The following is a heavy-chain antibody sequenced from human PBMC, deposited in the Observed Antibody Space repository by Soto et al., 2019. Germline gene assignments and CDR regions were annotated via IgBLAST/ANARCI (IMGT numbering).Heavy chain of an antibody. J-gene: IGHJ4*02. D-gene: IGHD5-18*01. CDR2: ISYSGST. CDR1: GGSISSYY. Sequence: PSETLSLTCTVSGGSISSYYWSWIRQPPGKGLEWIGYISYSGSTNYNPSLKSRVTISVDTSKNQFSLKLSSVTAADTAVYYCARASYGDDNFDYWGQGTLVTVS. V-gene: IGHV4-59*01. CDR3: ARASYGDDNFDY.